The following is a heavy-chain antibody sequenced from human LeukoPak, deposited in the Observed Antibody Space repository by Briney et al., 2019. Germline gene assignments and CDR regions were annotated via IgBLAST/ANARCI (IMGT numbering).Heavy chain of an antibody. CDR2: IYSGGST. V-gene: IGHV3-53*05. D-gene: IGHD3-22*01. J-gene: IGHJ3*02. CDR3: AKAATMIVLGDAFDI. CDR1: GFTVSSNY. Sequence: PGGSLRLSCAASGFTVSSNYMSWVRQAPGKGLEWVSVIYSGGSTYYADSVKGRFTISRDNSKNTLYLQMNSLRAEDTAVYYCAKAATMIVLGDAFDIWGQGTMVTVSS.